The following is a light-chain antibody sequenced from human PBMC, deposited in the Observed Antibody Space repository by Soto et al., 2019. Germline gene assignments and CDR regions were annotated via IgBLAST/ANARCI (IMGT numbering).Light chain of an antibody. Sequence: EIVLTQSPATLSLSPGERATLSCRASQSVSSYLAWYQQKPGQAPRLLIYDASNRATGIPARFSGSGSGTDFTLTISSLEPEDFTVYYCQQRSNWPPRLTFGGGTKVDIK. CDR3: QQRSNWPPRLT. J-gene: IGKJ4*01. CDR1: QSVSSY. CDR2: DAS. V-gene: IGKV3-11*01.